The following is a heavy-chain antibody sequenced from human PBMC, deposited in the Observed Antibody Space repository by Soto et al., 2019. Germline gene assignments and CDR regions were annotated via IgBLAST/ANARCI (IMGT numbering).Heavy chain of an antibody. CDR3: AMGLFGVVSYYYYYYMDV. V-gene: IGHV4-34*01. CDR2: INHSGST. D-gene: IGHD3-3*01. CDR1: GGSFSGYY. Sequence: SETLSLTCAVYGGSFSGYYWSWIRQPPGKGLEWIGEINHSGSTNYNPSLKSRVTISVDTSKNQFSLKLSSVTAADTAVYYCAMGLFGVVSYYYYYYMDVWGKGTTVTVSS. J-gene: IGHJ6*03.